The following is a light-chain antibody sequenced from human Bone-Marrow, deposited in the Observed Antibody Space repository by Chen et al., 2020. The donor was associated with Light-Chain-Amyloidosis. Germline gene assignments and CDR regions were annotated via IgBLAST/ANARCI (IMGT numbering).Light chain of an antibody. Sequence: QSALAQPASVSGSPGQSITISCPGTTGDIDGYNYVSWYQHHPGRAPKLILYEVSIRPSGVSNRFSGSKSGNTASLTISGLQADDEADYYCNSYSNSNSPYVFGTGTTVTVL. CDR2: EVS. CDR3: NSYSNSNSPYV. J-gene: IGLJ1*01. V-gene: IGLV2-14*01. CDR1: TGDIDGYNY.